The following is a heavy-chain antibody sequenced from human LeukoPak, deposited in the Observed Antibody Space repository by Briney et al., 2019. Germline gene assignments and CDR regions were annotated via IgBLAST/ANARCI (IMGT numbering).Heavy chain of an antibody. Sequence: PSETLFLTCAVSGYSISSGFYCDWIRQPPGKGLKWIGTIYHSGSTYYNPSLKSRVTISVDTSKNQFSLNLNSVTAADTAVYYCARQGPYCGGDCSNYFDFWGQGTLVTVSS. CDR3: ARQGPYCGGDCSNYFDF. CDR2: IYHSGST. J-gene: IGHJ4*02. V-gene: IGHV4-38-2*01. CDR1: GYSISSGFY. D-gene: IGHD2-21*01.